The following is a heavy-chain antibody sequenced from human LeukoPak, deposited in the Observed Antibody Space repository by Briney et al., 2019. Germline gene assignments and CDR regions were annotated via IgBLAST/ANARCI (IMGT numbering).Heavy chain of an antibody. J-gene: IGHJ5*02. CDR1: GGTFSSYA. Sequence: ASVKVSCKASGGTFSSYAINWVRQAPGQGLEWMGRINPNSGGTNYAQKFQGRVTMTRDTSTSTAYMELSRLRSDDTAVYYCARDFVGSWYFGWFDPWGQGTLVTVSS. V-gene: IGHV1-2*06. CDR2: INPNSGGT. D-gene: IGHD6-13*01. CDR3: ARDFVGSWYFGWFDP.